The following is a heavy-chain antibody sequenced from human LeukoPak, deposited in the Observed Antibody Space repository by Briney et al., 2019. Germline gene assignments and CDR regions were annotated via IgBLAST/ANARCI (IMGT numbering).Heavy chain of an antibody. D-gene: IGHD3-22*01. CDR3: ARAGGYHDFDY. Sequence: SETLSLTCTVSGGSISSYYWSWIRQPPGKGLEWIGYIYYSGSTYYNPSLKSRVTISVDTPKNQFSLKLSSVTAADTAVYYCARAGGYHDFDYWGQGTLVTVSS. CDR2: IYYSGST. V-gene: IGHV4-59*08. J-gene: IGHJ4*02. CDR1: GGSISSYY.